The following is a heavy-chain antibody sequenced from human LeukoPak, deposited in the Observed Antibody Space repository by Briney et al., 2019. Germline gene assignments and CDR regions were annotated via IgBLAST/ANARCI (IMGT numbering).Heavy chain of an antibody. CDR1: GFTFSSYE. Sequence: GVSLRLSCAASGFTFSSYEMNWVRQAPGKGLEWVSFISIGGSPIFYADSVKGRFTISRDNAKKSLFLQMNSLRVEDTAVYYCARGYYGRTGSSPTGYWGQGTLVTVSS. D-gene: IGHD3-22*01. J-gene: IGHJ4*02. CDR2: ISIGGSPI. V-gene: IGHV3-48*03. CDR3: ARGYYGRTGSSPTGY.